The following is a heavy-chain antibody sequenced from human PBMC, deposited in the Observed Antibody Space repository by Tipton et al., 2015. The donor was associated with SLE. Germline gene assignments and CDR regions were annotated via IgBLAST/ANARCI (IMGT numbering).Heavy chain of an antibody. Sequence: SLRLSCAVYGGSFSSNWWSWVRQPPGKGLEWIGEIYHSGSTNYNPSLKSRVTISVDTSKNQFSLKLSSVTAADTAVYYCARTVMSRGAFDIWGQGTMVTVSS. CDR3: ARTVMSRGAFDI. CDR2: IYHSGST. CDR1: GGSFSSNW. V-gene: IGHV4-4*02. J-gene: IGHJ3*02. D-gene: IGHD5/OR15-5a*01.